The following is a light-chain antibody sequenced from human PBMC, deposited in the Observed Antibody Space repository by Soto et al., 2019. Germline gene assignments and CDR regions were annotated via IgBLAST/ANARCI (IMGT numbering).Light chain of an antibody. CDR2: SNS. CDR1: SSNIGGNT. J-gene: IGLJ2*01. V-gene: IGLV1-44*01. CDR3: AAWDDNLTGVV. Sequence: QSVLTQPPSASGTPGQRVTISCSGSSSNIGGNTVNWYQQLPGTAPKLLIYSNSQRPSGVPDRFSGSKSGTSASLAISGLQSDDEADYFCAAWDDNLTGVVFGGGTKVTVL.